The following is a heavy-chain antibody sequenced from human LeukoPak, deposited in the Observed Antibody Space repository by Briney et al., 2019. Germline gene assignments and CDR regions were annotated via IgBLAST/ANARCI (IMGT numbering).Heavy chain of an antibody. V-gene: IGHV4-4*07. Sequence: PSETLSLTCTVSGGSISSYYWSWIRQPAGNGLKWIGRIYTSGSTNYNPSLKSRVTMSVDTSKNQFSLKLSSVTAADTAVYYCARDPRGAVAVAGPYYGMDVWGQGTTVTVSS. CDR2: IYTSGST. CDR3: ARDPRGAVAVAGPYYGMDV. CDR1: GGSISSYY. D-gene: IGHD6-19*01. J-gene: IGHJ6*02.